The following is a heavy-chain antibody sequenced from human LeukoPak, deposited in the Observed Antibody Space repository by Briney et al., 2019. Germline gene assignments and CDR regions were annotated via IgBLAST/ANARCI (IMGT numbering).Heavy chain of an antibody. CDR2: ISGSGANT. D-gene: IGHD5-12*01. CDR3: ARVHSDYDYSFDY. V-gene: IGHV3-23*01. Sequence: GGSPRLSCAASGFTFSSYGMSWVRQAPGEGLEWVSAISGSGANTYYADSVKGRFTISRDNSKNTLYLQMNSLRAEDTAVYYCARVHSDYDYSFDYWGQGTLVTVSS. J-gene: IGHJ4*02. CDR1: GFTFSSYG.